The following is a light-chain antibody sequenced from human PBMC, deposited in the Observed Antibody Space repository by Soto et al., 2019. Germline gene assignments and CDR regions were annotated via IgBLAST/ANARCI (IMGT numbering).Light chain of an antibody. CDR3: QQYNNWPRT. Sequence: EIVLTQSPGTLSLSPGERATLSCRASQNVDTKYLAWYQVKPGQAPRIIIFGASGRATGIPDRFSGSGFGTEFTLTISSLQSEDFAVYYCQQYNNWPRTFGQGTKVDIK. CDR1: QNVDTKY. J-gene: IGKJ1*01. CDR2: GAS. V-gene: IGKV3D-15*01.